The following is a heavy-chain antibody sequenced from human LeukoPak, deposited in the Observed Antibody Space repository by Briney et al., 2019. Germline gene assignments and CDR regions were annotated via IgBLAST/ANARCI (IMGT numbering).Heavy chain of an antibody. V-gene: IGHV3-30*01. J-gene: IGHJ6*03. CDR3: ARGAGTTVYYMDV. CDR1: GFTFINTY. Sequence: GGSLRFSCAASGFTFINTYMTWVRQAPGKGLEWVAVISPDGSNTYYADPVKGQFTISRDNSKNTLSLQMNSLRPEDTAVYYCARGAGTTVYYMDVWGKGTTVTVSS. D-gene: IGHD1-7*01. CDR2: ISPDGSNT.